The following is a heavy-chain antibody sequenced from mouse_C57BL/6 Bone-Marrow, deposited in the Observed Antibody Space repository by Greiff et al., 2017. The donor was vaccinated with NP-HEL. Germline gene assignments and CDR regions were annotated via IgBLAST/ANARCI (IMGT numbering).Heavy chain of an antibody. Sequence: QVHVKQSGAELVRPGTSVKVSCKASGYAFTNYLIEWVKQRPGQGLEWIGVINPGSGGTNYNEKFKGKATLTADKSSSTAYMQLSSLTSEDSAVYFCARKADYDYAYYAMDYWGQGTSVTVSS. CDR1: GYAFTNYL. J-gene: IGHJ4*01. D-gene: IGHD2-4*01. V-gene: IGHV1-54*01. CDR2: INPGSGGT. CDR3: ARKADYDYAYYAMDY.